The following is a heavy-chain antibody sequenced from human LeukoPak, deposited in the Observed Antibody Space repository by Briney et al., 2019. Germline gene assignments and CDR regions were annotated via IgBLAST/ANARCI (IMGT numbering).Heavy chain of an antibody. CDR1: GYTFTSYY. D-gene: IGHD6-13*01. Sequence: ASVKVSCKASGYTFTSYYMHWVRQAPGQGLEWMGIINPSGGSTSYAQKFQGRVTMTRDTSTSTVYMGLSSLRSEDTAVYYCAREGIAAAGKDYWGQGTLVTVSS. CDR3: AREGIAAAGKDY. CDR2: INPSGGST. J-gene: IGHJ4*02. V-gene: IGHV1-46*03.